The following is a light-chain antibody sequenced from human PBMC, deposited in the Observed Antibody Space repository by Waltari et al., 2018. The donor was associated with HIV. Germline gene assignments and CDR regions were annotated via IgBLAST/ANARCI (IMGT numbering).Light chain of an antibody. J-gene: IGLJ1*01. CDR2: DVN. CDR1: TRAVGGHDY. CDR3: SSYTLSSTYV. Sequence: QSALTQPPSVSGAPGQPITISSPGTTRAVGGHDYVSWYQQHPAKPPKLIIYDVNRRTSGVSNRFSGSKSGNTASLTISGLQAEDEADYYCSSYTLSSTYVFGTGTKVTVL. V-gene: IGLV2-14*03.